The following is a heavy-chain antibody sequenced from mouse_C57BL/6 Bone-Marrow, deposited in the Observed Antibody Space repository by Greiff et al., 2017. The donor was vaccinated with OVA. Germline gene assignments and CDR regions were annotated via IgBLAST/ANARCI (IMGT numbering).Heavy chain of an antibody. CDR2: IDPENGDT. V-gene: IGHV14-4*01. J-gene: IGHJ2*01. D-gene: IGHD3-2*02. Sequence: EVQLQQSGAELVRPGASVKLSCTASGFNIKDDYMHWVKQRPEQGLEWIGWIDPENGDTEYASKFQGKATITADTSSNTAYLQLSSLTSEDTAVYYCTAEQLRRTVDYWGQGTTLTVSS. CDR1: GFNIKDDY. CDR3: TAEQLRRTVDY.